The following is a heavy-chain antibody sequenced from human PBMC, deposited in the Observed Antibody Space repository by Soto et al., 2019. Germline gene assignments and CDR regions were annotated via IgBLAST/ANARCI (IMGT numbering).Heavy chain of an antibody. Sequence: GGSLRLSCAASGFTFSSYAMHWVRQAPGKGLEWVAVISYDGSNKYYADSVKGRFTISRDNSKNTLYLQMNSLRAEDTAVHYCARDTGIAVAGAFEYWGQGTMVTVSS. CDR2: ISYDGSNK. J-gene: IGHJ4*02. CDR1: GFTFSSYA. CDR3: ARDTGIAVAGAFEY. D-gene: IGHD6-19*01. V-gene: IGHV3-30-3*01.